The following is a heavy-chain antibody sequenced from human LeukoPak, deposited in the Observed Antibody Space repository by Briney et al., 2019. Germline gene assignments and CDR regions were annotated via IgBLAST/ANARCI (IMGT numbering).Heavy chain of an antibody. D-gene: IGHD2-15*01. CDR3: AREGEVVVAPHYGMDV. V-gene: IGHV4-4*07. CDR2: IYTSGST. Sequence: KPSETLSLTCTASGGSISSYYWSWIRQPAGKGLEWIGRIYTSGSTNYNPSLKCRVTMSVDTSNNQFSLKLSSVTAADTAVDYCAREGEVVVAPHYGMDVWCQGTTVTVSS. J-gene: IGHJ6*02. CDR1: GGSISSYY.